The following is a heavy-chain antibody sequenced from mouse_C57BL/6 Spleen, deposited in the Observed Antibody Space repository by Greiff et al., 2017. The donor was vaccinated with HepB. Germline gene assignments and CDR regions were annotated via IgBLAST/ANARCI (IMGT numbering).Heavy chain of an antibody. CDR2: IDPETGGT. CDR3: TRQSLYYGSSLFAY. D-gene: IGHD1-1*01. CDR1: GYTFTDYE. V-gene: IGHV1-15*01. Sequence: VQLQQSGAELVRPGASVTLSCKASGYTFTDYEMHWVKQTPVHGLEWIGAIDPETGGTAYNQKFKGKAILTADKSSSTAYMELRSLTSEDSAVYYCTRQSLYYGSSLFAYWGQGTLVTVSA. J-gene: IGHJ3*01.